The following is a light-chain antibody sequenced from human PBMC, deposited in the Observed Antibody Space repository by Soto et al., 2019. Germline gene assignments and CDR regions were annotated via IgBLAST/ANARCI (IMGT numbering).Light chain of an antibody. CDR3: FSYTSSGTYV. Sequence: QSALTQPASVSGPPGQSITISCTGTSSDVGNYKYVSWYQQHPGKAPKLMIYEVSNRPSGVSNRFSGSKSGNTASLTISGIQAEDETDYYCFSYTSSGTYVFGTWTKVTVL. CDR2: EVS. J-gene: IGLJ1*01. V-gene: IGLV2-14*01. CDR1: SSDVGNYKY.